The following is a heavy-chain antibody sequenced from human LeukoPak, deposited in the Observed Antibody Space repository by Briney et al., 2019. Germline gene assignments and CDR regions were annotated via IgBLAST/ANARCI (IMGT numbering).Heavy chain of an antibody. CDR2: IKNKTNSYTT. V-gene: IGHV3-72*01. CDR1: GCTFSDHN. J-gene: IGHJ4*02. CDR3: ADLGTPY. Sequence: GGSLRLSCAASGCTFSDHNMDWVRQAPGKGLEWVGRIKNKTNSYTTRYAASGQGRFTISRDDLKNSLYLQMNSLKTEDTAVYYCADLGTPYWGQGTLVTVSS.